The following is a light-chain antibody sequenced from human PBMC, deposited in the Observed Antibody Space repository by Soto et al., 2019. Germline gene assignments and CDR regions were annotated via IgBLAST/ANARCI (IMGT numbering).Light chain of an antibody. J-gene: IGKJ2*01. Sequence: DIQMTQSPSTLSASVGDRVTITCRASQTISTWLAWYQQKPGKAPKLLIYKASILESGVPSRFSGSGSGTEFTLTTSSLQPDDFATYYCQQYNSYMYTFGQGTNLEIK. CDR1: QTISTW. CDR3: QQYNSYMYT. V-gene: IGKV1-5*03. CDR2: KAS.